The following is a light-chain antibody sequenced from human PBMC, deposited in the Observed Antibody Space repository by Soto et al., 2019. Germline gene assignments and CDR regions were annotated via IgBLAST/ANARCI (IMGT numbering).Light chain of an antibody. Sequence: EIVLTQSPGILSLSPGERATLSCRASQTVSNSYIAWYQQKPGQAPRLLIYGASSRATGIPDRFSGSGSGTDFTLTISRLEPEDFAVYYCQQYGSSPWTFGQGTKVEIK. J-gene: IGKJ1*01. CDR3: QQYGSSPWT. V-gene: IGKV3-20*01. CDR2: GAS. CDR1: QTVSNSY.